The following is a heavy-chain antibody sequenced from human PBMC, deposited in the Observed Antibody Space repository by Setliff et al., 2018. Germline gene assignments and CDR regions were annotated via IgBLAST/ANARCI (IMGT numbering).Heavy chain of an antibody. V-gene: IGHV4-34*01. Sequence: SETLSLTCAVYGGSFSDYHWSWIRQPPGKGLEWIGEIDHSGSTNYNPSLKSRITISLDTSKNQFSLKLSSVTAADTAVYYCARAPQYTNYWYALSWFDPWGQGTLVTVSS. J-gene: IGHJ5*02. CDR1: GGSFSDYH. CDR2: IDHSGST. D-gene: IGHD2-8*02. CDR3: ARAPQYTNYWYALSWFDP.